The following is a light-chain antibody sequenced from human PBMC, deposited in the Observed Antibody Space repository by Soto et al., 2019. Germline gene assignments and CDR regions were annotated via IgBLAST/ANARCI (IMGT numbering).Light chain of an antibody. J-gene: IGKJ1*01. CDR2: GAS. CDR3: QKYGNFWT. CDR1: QSVSSN. Sequence: EIVMTQSPATLSVSPGERATLSCRASQSVSSNLAWYQQKPGQAPRLLIYGASSRATGIPDRFSGSGPRTDFSLTIRRLEADDFAVYYCQKYGNFWTFGQGTKVDIK. V-gene: IGKV3-20*01.